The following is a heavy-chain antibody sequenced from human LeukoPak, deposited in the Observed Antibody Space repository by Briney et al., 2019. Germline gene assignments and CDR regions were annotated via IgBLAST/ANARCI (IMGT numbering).Heavy chain of an antibody. Sequence: SETLSLTCAVYGGSFSGYYWSWIRQPPGKGLEWIGEINHSGSTNYNPSLKSRVTISVDTSKNQFSLKLSSVTAADTAVYYCARVNDCRPSSCFSRWFDPWGQGTLVTVSS. D-gene: IGHD1-1*01. CDR2: INHSGST. CDR1: GGSFSGYY. V-gene: IGHV4-34*01. CDR3: ARVNDCRPSSCFSRWFDP. J-gene: IGHJ5*02.